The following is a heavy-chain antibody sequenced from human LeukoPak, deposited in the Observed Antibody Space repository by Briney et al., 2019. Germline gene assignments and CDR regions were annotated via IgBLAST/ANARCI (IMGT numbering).Heavy chain of an antibody. J-gene: IGHJ4*02. CDR3: ARVLITGTTELFDY. D-gene: IGHD1-7*01. V-gene: IGHV1-2*02. CDR1: GYTFTAYY. CDR2: FNPNNGGT. Sequence: SVKVSCKASGYTFTAYYMHWVRQAPGQGLEWMGWFNPNNGGTDYAQKFQGRVTMTLDTSISTAYMELSRLRSDDTAVYYCARVLITGTTELFDYWGQGTLVTVSS.